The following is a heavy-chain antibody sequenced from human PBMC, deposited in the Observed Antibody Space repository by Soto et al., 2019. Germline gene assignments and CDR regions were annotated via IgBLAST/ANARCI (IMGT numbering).Heavy chain of an antibody. CDR1: GLTFRSYS. CDR2: ISSSSSYI. J-gene: IGHJ4*02. Sequence: PGGSLRLSCGASGLTFRSYSMNWVRQATGRGLAWVSSISSSSSYIYYADSVKGRFTISRDNAKNSLYLQMNSLRAEDTAVYFCARDRGYCSGGSCYADQFDFWGQGTRVTVCS. D-gene: IGHD2-15*01. CDR3: ARDRGYCSGGSCYADQFDF. V-gene: IGHV3-21*01.